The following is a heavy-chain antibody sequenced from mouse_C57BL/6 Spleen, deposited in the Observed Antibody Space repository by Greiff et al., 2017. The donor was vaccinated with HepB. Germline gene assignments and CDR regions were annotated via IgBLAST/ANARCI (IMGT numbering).Heavy chain of an antibody. Sequence: QVQLQQSGAELARPGASVKLSCKASGYTFTSYGISWVKQRTGQGLEWIGEIYPRSGNTYYNEKFKGKATLTADKSSSTAYMELRSLTSEDSAVYFCARGAGSSDYYAMDYWGQGTSVTVS. CDR3: ARGAGSSDYYAMDY. D-gene: IGHD1-1*01. J-gene: IGHJ4*01. V-gene: IGHV1-81*01. CDR1: GYTFTSYG. CDR2: IYPRSGNT.